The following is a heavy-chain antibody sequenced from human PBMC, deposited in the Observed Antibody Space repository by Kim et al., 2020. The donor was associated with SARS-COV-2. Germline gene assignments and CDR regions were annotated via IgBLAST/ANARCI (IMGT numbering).Heavy chain of an antibody. Sequence: YTDSVQGRFTISRDNSKSTLYLQMNSLRPEDTAVYYCARAAGVAVAAPDYWGQGTLVTVSS. CDR3: ARAAGVAVAAPDY. V-gene: IGHV3-30*10. J-gene: IGHJ4*02. D-gene: IGHD6-19*01.